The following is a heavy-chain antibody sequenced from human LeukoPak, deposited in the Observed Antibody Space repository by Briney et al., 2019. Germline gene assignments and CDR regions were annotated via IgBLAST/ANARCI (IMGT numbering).Heavy chain of an antibody. CDR1: GFTFSSYG. CDR2: IWYDGSNK. V-gene: IGHV3-33*01. D-gene: IGHD2-2*01. Sequence: GRSLRLSCAASGFTFSSYGMHWVRQAPGKGLEWVAVIWYDGSNKYYADSVKGRFTISRDNSKNTLYLQMNSLRAEDTAVYYCARDGVHCSSTSCYLDYWGQGTLVTVSS. J-gene: IGHJ4*02. CDR3: ARDGVHCSSTSCYLDY.